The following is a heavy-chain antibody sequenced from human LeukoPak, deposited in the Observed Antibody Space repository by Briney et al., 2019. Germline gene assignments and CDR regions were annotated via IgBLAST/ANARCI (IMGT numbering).Heavy chain of an antibody. CDR3: GVWAHYYGSGSYYKVDY. D-gene: IGHD3-10*01. Sequence: PSETLSLTCTVSGGSISSSSYYWGWIRQPPGKGLEWIGSIYYSGSTYYNPSLKSRVTISVDTSKNQFSLKLSSVTAADTAVYYCGVWAHYYGSGSYYKVDYWGQGTLVTVSS. J-gene: IGHJ4*02. V-gene: IGHV4-39*01. CDR1: GGSISSSSYY. CDR2: IYYSGST.